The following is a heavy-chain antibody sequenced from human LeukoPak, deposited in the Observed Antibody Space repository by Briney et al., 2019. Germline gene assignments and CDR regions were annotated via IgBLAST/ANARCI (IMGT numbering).Heavy chain of an antibody. CDR3: ARSQQQLVPGDFDY. CDR2: INPNSGGT. CDR1: GYTFTGYY. D-gene: IGHD6-13*01. V-gene: IGHV1-2*02. Sequence: GASVKVSCKASGYTFTGYYMHWVRQAPGQGLEWMGWINPNSGGTNYAQKFQGRVTMTRDTSISTAYMELSRLRSDDTAVYYCARSQQQLVPGDFDYWGQGTLVTVSS. J-gene: IGHJ4*02.